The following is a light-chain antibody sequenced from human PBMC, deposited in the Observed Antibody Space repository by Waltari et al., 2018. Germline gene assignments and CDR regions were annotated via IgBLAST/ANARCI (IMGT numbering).Light chain of an antibody. CDR2: DVS. J-gene: IGLJ2*01. Sequence: QSALTQPRSVSASPGQSVTISCTGTSSDVDGYNDVSWYQQHPGKAPKPMIYDVSKRPSGVPDRFSGSKSGNTASLTISGLQAEDEADYYCCSYAGSYTLVFGGGTKLTVL. CDR3: CSYAGSYTLV. V-gene: IGLV2-11*01. CDR1: SSDVDGYND.